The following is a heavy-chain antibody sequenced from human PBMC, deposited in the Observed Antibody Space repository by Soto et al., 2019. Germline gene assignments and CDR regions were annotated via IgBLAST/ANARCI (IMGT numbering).Heavy chain of an antibody. Sequence: QVQLQESGPGLVKPSQTLSLTCPVSGASISSLGFYWTWIRQLPGKGLEWIGYISYSGSTNYSPALKSRLTISIDTSDNHFSLKLTSVTAADTAVYYCARQSTVTGNYYFDSWGQGTLVTVAT. CDR3: ARQSTVTGNYYFDS. J-gene: IGHJ4*02. D-gene: IGHD4-17*01. V-gene: IGHV4-31*03. CDR2: ISYSGST. CDR1: GASISSLGFY.